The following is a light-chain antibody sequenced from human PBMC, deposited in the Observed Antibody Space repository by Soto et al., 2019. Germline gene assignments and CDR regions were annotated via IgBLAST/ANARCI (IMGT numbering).Light chain of an antibody. CDR3: QKYSISST. CDR2: GAS. J-gene: IGKJ1*01. Sequence: EIVMTQSPATLSVSPGERATLSCRASQSVSSNLAWYQQKPGQAPRHLIYGASNRATGIPDRFSGSGSGTDFTLTINRLEPEDFAVYFCQKYSISSTFGQGTKVDIK. V-gene: IGKV3D-15*01. CDR1: QSVSSN.